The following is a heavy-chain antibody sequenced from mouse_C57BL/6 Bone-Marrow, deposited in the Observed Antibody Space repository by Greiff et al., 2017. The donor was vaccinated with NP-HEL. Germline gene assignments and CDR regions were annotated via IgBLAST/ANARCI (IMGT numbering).Heavy chain of an antibody. Sequence: VQLQQSGAELVRPGTSVKMSCKASGYTFTNYWIGWAKQRPGHGLEWIGDIYPGGGYTNYNEKFKGKATLTADKSSSTAYMQFSSLTSEDSAIYYCARRGYWYFDVWGTGTTVTVSS. CDR2: IYPGGGYT. CDR3: ARRGYWYFDV. CDR1: GYTFTNYW. V-gene: IGHV1-63*01. J-gene: IGHJ1*03.